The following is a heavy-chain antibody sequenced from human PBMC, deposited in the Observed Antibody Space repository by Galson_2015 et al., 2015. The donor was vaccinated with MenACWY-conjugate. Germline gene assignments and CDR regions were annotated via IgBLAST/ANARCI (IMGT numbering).Heavy chain of an antibody. CDR1: GFTFSSYA. CDR2: ISSNGGST. J-gene: IGHJ4*02. V-gene: IGHV3-64*04. D-gene: IGHD2-2*01. Sequence: SLRLSCAASGFTFSSYAMHWVRQAPGKGLEYVSAISSNGGSTYYADSVKDRFTISRDDSRSIAYLQMNSLKTEDTALYYCTRADHRYCSRTNCPFDHWGQGTLVTVSS. CDR3: TRADHRYCSRTNCPFDH.